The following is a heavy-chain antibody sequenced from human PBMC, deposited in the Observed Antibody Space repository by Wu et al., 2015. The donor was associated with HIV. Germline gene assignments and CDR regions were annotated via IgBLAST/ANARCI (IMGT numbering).Heavy chain of an antibody. CDR1: RYTFNDYY. CDR3: ASGSYADFDS. J-gene: IGHJ4*02. CDR2: INANSGGK. D-gene: IGHD1-26*01. Sequence: QVQLIQSGAEVKKPGASVKVSCKASRYTFNDYYIHWVRQAPGQGLEWMGWINANSGGKTYAQKFQGRVFMTRDTSISTAYMEVNRLRSDDTAVYYCASGSYADFDSWGQGTLVTVS. V-gene: IGHV1-2*02.